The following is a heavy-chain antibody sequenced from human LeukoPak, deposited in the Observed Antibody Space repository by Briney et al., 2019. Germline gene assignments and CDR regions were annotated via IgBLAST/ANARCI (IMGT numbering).Heavy chain of an antibody. V-gene: IGHV4-34*01. CDR3: ASYGDYVGY. CDR1: GGSFSGYY. CDR2: INHSGST. D-gene: IGHD4-17*01. Sequence: SETLSLTCAVYGGSFSGYYSSWIRQPPGKGLEWIGEINHSGSTNYNPSLKSRVTISVDMSKNQFSLKLSSVTAADTAVYYCASYGDYVGYWGQGTLVTVSS. J-gene: IGHJ4*02.